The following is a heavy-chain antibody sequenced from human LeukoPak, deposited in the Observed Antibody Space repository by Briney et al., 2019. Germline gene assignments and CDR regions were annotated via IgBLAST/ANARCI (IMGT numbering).Heavy chain of an antibody. Sequence: GGPLSLSCAVSGFPFSDFAMSWVRQAPGKGLEWVSTISGGGDNTYFADSVKGRFTISRDNSKNTLLLQMVSLRAEDTAVYYCAKFEGALLGNYYMDVWGKGTTVTVSS. CDR1: GFPFSDFA. CDR3: AKFEGALLGNYYMDV. V-gene: IGHV3-23*01. J-gene: IGHJ6*03. CDR2: ISGGGDNT.